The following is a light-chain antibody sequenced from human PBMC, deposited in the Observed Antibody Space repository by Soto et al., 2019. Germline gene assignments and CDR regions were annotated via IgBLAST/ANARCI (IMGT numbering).Light chain of an antibody. CDR2: HVS. CDR1: GTDVGQYNY. CDR3: SSYGGFNNGL. V-gene: IGLV2-8*01. J-gene: IGLJ2*01. Sequence: QSALTQPPSASGSLGQSVTISCTGAGTDVGQYNYVSWYQQHPGKAPKLLIHHVSRRPSGVPARFSGSKSGNTASLTVSGLQTEDEADYYCSSYGGFNNGLFGGGTKLTVL.